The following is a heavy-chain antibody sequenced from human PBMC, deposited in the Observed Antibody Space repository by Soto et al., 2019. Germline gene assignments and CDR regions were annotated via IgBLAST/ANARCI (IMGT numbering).Heavy chain of an antibody. CDR3: ARDHSVAVTTGDAFDI. Sequence: GGSLRLSCAASGFTFSSYGMHWVRQAPGKGLEWVAVIWYDGSNKYYADSVKGRFTISRDNSKNTLYLQMNSLRAEDTAVYYCARDHSVAVTTGDAFDIWGQGTMVTVSS. D-gene: IGHD4-17*01. V-gene: IGHV3-33*01. CDR2: IWYDGSNK. J-gene: IGHJ3*02. CDR1: GFTFSSYG.